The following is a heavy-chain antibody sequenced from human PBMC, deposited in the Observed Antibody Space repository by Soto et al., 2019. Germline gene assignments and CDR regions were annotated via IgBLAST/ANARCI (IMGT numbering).Heavy chain of an antibody. J-gene: IGHJ3*02. CDR3: ERPIAAAGSDAFDI. CDR2: IYPGDSDT. V-gene: IGHV5-51*01. Sequence: PGESLKISCNGAGYSFTSYLIVLARPLPGKGLEWMGIIYPGDSDTRYSPSFQGQVTISADKSISTAYLQWSSLKASDTAMYYCERPIAAAGSDAFDIWGQGTMVTVSS. D-gene: IGHD6-13*01. CDR1: GYSFTSYL.